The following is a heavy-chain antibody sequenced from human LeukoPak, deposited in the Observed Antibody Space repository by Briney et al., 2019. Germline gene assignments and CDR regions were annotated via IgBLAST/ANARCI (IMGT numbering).Heavy chain of an antibody. D-gene: IGHD2-15*01. CDR3: AREYIVVVVAATPGSFYGMDV. Sequence: SVKVSCKASGGTFSSYAISWVRQAPGQGLEWMGRIIPILGIANYAQKFQGRVTITADKSTSTAYMELSSLRSEDTAAYYCAREYIVVVVAATPGSFYGMDVWGQGTTVTVSS. CDR2: IIPILGIA. CDR1: GGTFSSYA. V-gene: IGHV1-69*04. J-gene: IGHJ6*02.